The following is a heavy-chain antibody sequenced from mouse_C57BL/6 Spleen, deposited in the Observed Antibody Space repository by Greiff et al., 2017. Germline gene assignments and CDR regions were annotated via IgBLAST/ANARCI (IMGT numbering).Heavy chain of an antibody. Sequence: EVKLMESGGGLVKPGGSLKLSCAASGFTFSDYGMHWVRQAPEKGLEWVAYISSGSSTINYADTVKGRFTISRDNAKNTLFLQMTSLRSEDTAMYYCARSYDGYYGYYAMDYWGQGTSVTVSS. D-gene: IGHD2-3*01. CDR3: ARSYDGYYGYYAMDY. J-gene: IGHJ4*01. CDR1: GFTFSDYG. CDR2: ISSGSSTI. V-gene: IGHV5-17*01.